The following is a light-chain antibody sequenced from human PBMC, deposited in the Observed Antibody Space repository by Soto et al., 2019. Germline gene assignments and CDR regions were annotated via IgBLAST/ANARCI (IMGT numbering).Light chain of an antibody. CDR1: QSLVYGDANSF. J-gene: IGKJ2*01. CDR3: MQASHWPPRYT. V-gene: IGKV2-30*01. CDR2: QVS. Sequence: DVVMTQSPLSLPVTLGQPASISCRSSQSLVYGDANSFFNWFHQRPGQPPRRLIYQVSNRDSGVTDRFSGSGSATDFTLRISRVEAEDVGVYYCMQASHWPPRYTFGQGTKLEIK.